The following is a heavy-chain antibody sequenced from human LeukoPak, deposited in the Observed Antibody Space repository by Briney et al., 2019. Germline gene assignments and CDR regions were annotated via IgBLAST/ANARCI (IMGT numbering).Heavy chain of an antibody. CDR1: GYTLTELS. V-gene: IGHV1-24*01. D-gene: IGHD3-22*01. CDR3: ATDRAFYDSSGYLGYYFDY. CDR2: FDPEDGET. J-gene: IGHJ4*02. Sequence: ASVKVSCKVSGYTLTELSMHWARQAPGKGLEWMGGFDPEDGETIYAQKFQGRVTMTEDTSTDTAYMELSSLRSEDTAVYYCATDRAFYDSSGYLGYYFDYWGQGTLVTVSS.